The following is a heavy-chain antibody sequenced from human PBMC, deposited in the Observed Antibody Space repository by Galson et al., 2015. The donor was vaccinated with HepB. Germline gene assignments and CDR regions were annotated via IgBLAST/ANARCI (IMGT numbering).Heavy chain of an antibody. V-gene: IGHV4-59*02. CDR3: ARGTREKSIVVVPAAGSAWYYNYGVDV. CDR1: DDSVSSYF. J-gene: IGHJ6*02. CDR2: IYYSGST. Sequence: QVQLQESGPGLVKPSETLSLTCTVSDDSVSSYFWRWIRQPPGEGLEWIGHIYYSGSTNYNPSLKSRVTISVDTSKNQFSLKLSSVTAADTAVYYCARGTREKSIVVVPAAGSAWYYNYGVDVWGQGTTVTVSS. D-gene: IGHD2-2*01.